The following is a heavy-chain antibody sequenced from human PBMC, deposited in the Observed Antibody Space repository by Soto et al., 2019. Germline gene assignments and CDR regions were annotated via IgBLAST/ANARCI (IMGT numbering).Heavy chain of an antibody. CDR1: GGTFSSYA. D-gene: IGHD2-2*01. V-gene: IGHV1-69*13. J-gene: IGHJ5*02. CDR3: ARADCSSTSCRKTNWFDP. CDR2: IIPIFGTA. Sequence: SVKVSCKASGGTFSSYAISWVRQAPGQGLEWMGGIIPIFGTANYAQKFQGRVTITADESTSTAYMELSSLRSEDTAVYYCARADCSSTSCRKTNWFDPWGQGTLVTAPQ.